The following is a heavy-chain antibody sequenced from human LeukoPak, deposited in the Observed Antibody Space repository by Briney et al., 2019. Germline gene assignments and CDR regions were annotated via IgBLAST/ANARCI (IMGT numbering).Heavy chain of an antibody. Sequence: ASVKVSCKASGYTFSTSGISWVRQAPGQGLEWMGWISAYNGHTNYAQKFQGRVTMTTDTSTSTAYMELTSLTSDDTAVYYCARDKDLGAVAGTFDYWGQGTLVTVSS. CDR2: ISAYNGHT. J-gene: IGHJ4*02. V-gene: IGHV1-18*01. D-gene: IGHD6-19*01. CDR1: GYTFSTSG. CDR3: ARDKDLGAVAGTFDY.